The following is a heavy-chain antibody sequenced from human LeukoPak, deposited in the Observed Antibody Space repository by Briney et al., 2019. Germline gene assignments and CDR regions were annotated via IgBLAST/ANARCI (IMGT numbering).Heavy chain of an antibody. J-gene: IGHJ5*02. CDR2: IYYSGST. V-gene: IGHV4-59*01. D-gene: IGHD2-2*01. CDR3: ARIEVLCGGTSCPRWFDP. Sequence: SETLSLTCTVSGGSISSYYWSWIRQPPGKGLEWIGYIYYSGSTNYNPSLKSRVTISVDTSKNQFSLKLSSVTAADTAVYYCARIEVLCGGTSCPRWFDPWGQGTLVTVSS. CDR1: GGSISSYY.